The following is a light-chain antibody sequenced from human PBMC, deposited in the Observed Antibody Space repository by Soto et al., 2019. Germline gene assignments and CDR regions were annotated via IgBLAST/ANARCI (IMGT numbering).Light chain of an antibody. V-gene: IGKV3-15*01. CDR1: QSVSSY. Sequence: EIVLTQSPATLSLYTGERATLSCRASQSVSSYLAWYQQKPGQAPRLLIYGASTRATGIPARFSGSGSGTEFTLTLTSLQSEAFAVYYCQQFHNWPRTFAQGTKVDI. CDR2: GAS. J-gene: IGKJ1*01. CDR3: QQFHNWPRT.